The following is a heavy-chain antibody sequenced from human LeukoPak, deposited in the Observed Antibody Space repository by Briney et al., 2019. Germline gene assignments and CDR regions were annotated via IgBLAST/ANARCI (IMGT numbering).Heavy chain of an antibody. CDR1: GFTFDDHG. CDR2: INWSGGST. Sequence: GGSLRLSCAASGFTFDDHGMNWVRQAPGKGLEWVSGINWSGGSTGYADSVKGRFTISRDDSKNSLYLQMNSLRTEDTALYYCAKDIWGYDYGNFDYWGQGTLVTVSS. J-gene: IGHJ4*02. V-gene: IGHV3-20*04. CDR3: AKDIWGYDYGNFDY. D-gene: IGHD5-18*01.